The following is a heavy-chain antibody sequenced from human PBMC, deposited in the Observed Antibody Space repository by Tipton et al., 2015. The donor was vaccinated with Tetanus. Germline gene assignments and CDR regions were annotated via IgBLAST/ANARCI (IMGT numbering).Heavy chain of an antibody. CDR1: GFTFSDYY. D-gene: IGHD5-12*01. Sequence: SLRLSCAASGFTFSDYYMSWIRQAPGKGLEWVSYISSSGSTIYYADSVKGRFTISRDNADNSVYLQMYNLGAEDTALYFCARKGYSYATPGLDNWDQGTLVTVSS. J-gene: IGHJ4*02. CDR2: ISSSGSTI. CDR3: ARKGYSYATPGLDN. V-gene: IGHV3-11*04.